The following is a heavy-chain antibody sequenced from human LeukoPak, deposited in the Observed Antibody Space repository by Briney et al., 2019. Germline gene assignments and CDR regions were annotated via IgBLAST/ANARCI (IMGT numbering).Heavy chain of an antibody. CDR3: ARGSGEWLFMTDY. J-gene: IGHJ4*02. D-gene: IGHD3-3*01. CDR1: GFTFSSYA. CDR2: ISYDGSNK. V-gene: IGHV3-30-3*01. Sequence: PGGSLRLSCAASGFTFSSYAMHWVRQAPAKGLEWVAVISYDGSNKYYADSVKGRFTISRDNSKNTLYLQMNSLRAEDTAVYYCARGSGEWLFMTDYWGQGTLVTVSS.